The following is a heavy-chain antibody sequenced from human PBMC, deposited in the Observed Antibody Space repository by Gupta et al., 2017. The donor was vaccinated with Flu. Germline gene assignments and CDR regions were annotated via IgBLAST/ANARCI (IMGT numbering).Heavy chain of an antibody. CDR2: INPNSGGT. CDR3: AREEVEMATTTPYFDY. D-gene: IGHD5-24*01. CDR1: GYTFTGYY. Sequence: QVQLVQSGAEVKKPGASVKVSCKASGYTFTGYYMHWVRQAPGQGLEWMGWINPNSGGTNYAQNFQGRVTMTRDTSISTAYMELSRLRSDDTAVYYCAREEVEMATTTPYFDYWCQGTLVTVSS. V-gene: IGHV1-2*02. J-gene: IGHJ4*02.